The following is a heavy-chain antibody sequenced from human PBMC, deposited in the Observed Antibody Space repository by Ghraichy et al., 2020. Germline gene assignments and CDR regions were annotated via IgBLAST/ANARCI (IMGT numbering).Heavy chain of an antibody. V-gene: IGHV4-4*07. CDR3: ARDYYDSSGYILYNWFDP. Sequence: SETLSLTCTVSGGSISSYYWSWIRQPAGKGLEWIGRIYTSGSTNYNPSLKSRVTMSVDTSKNQFSLKLSSVTAADTAVYYCARDYYDSSGYILYNWFDPWGQGTLVTVSS. CDR1: GGSISSYY. D-gene: IGHD3-22*01. J-gene: IGHJ5*02. CDR2: IYTSGST.